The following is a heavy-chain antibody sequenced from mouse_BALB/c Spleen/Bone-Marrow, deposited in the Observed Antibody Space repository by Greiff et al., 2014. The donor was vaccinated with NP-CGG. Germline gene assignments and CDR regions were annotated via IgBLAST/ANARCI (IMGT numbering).Heavy chain of an antibody. J-gene: IGHJ3*01. CDR3: TRGFAY. CDR2: IYPGSGST. CDR1: GYTFTSYW. V-gene: IGHV1S22*01. Sequence: LQQSGSELVRPGASVKLSCKASGYTFTSYWMHWVKQRHGQGLEWIGNIYPGSGSTNYDEKLKSKGTLTVDTSSSTAYMHLSSLTSEDSAVYYCTRGFAYWGQGTLVTVS.